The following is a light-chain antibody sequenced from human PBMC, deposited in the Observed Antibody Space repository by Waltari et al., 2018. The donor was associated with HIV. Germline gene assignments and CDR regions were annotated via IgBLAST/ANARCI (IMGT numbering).Light chain of an antibody. J-gene: IGLJ3*02. Sequence: QSVLTQPPSVSGAPGQRVTISCTGGSSNIGAGYDIHWYQQLPGTAPKLLIYGNYNRPSGVPDRFSGSKSGTSASLAITGLQAEDEADYYCQSYDSSLSGWVFGGGTKLTVL. CDR3: QSYDSSLSGWV. CDR2: GNY. CDR1: SSNIGAGYD. V-gene: IGLV1-40*01.